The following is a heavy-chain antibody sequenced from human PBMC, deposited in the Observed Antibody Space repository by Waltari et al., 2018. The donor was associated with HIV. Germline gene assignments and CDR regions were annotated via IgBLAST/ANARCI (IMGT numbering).Heavy chain of an antibody. CDR2: MNPTSGNR. V-gene: IGHV1-8*01. D-gene: IGHD3-3*01. CDR3: ARGLRFVGDYYVDY. CDR1: GYIFTSYA. J-gene: IGHJ4*02. Sequence: QVQLVQSGAEVKKPGASVKVSCKASGYIFTSYAINWVRQATGQGLEWMGWMNPTSGNRGYAQKFQGRFTMTRNTSISTVYMELNSLKSEDTAVYYCARGLRFVGDYYVDYWGQGTLFTVSA.